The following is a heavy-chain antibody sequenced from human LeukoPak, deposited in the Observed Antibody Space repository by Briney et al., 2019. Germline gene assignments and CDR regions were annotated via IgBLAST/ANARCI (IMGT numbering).Heavy chain of an antibody. CDR3: AKDRCSGGSCYYFDY. V-gene: IGHV3-23*01. D-gene: IGHD2-15*01. CDR1: GFTFSSYA. Sequence: PGGSLRLSCAASGFTFSSYAVSWVRQAPGKGLEWVSAISGSGGSTYYADSVKGRFTISRDNSKNTLYLQMNSLRAEDTAVYYCAKDRCSGGSCYYFDYWGQGTLVTVSS. J-gene: IGHJ4*02. CDR2: ISGSGGST.